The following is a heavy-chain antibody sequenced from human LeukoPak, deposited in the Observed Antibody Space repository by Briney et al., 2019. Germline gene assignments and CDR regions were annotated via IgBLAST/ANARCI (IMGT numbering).Heavy chain of an antibody. J-gene: IGHJ4*02. Sequence: SVKVSCKASGFTFTSSAVQWVRQARGQRLEWIGWIVVGSGNTNYAQKFQEGVTITRDMSTSTAYMELSSLRSEDTAVYYCAATVPGFLFFDYWGQGTLVTVSS. CDR3: AATVPGFLFFDY. V-gene: IGHV1-58*01. CDR2: IVVGSGNT. D-gene: IGHD3-3*01. CDR1: GFTFTSSA.